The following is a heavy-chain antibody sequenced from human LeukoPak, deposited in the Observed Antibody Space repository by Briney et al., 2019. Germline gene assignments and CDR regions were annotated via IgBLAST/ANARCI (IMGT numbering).Heavy chain of an antibody. J-gene: IGHJ3*02. Sequence: PSETLSLTCTVSGGSISSYYWSWIRQPPGKGLEWIGYIYYSGSTNYNPSLKSRVTISVDTSKNQFSLKLSSVTAADTAVYYCARAGIAAARGAFDIWGQGTMVTVSS. V-gene: IGHV4-59*01. CDR1: GGSISSYY. D-gene: IGHD6-13*01. CDR2: IYYSGST. CDR3: ARAGIAAARGAFDI.